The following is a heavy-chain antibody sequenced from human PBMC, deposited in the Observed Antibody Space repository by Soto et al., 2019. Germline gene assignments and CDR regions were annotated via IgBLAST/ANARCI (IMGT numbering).Heavy chain of an antibody. Sequence: VGSLRVSCAASRFTFSTYAMSWVRQAPGKGLEWVSGISGGGGDTSYADSVRGRFTCSRDNSKNTLYLQMNSLRAEDTALYYCAQSLFGGPDIWGQGTMVTVSS. J-gene: IGHJ3*02. CDR2: ISGGGGDT. CDR1: RFTFSTYA. D-gene: IGHD2-15*01. CDR3: AQSLFGGPDI. V-gene: IGHV3-23*01.